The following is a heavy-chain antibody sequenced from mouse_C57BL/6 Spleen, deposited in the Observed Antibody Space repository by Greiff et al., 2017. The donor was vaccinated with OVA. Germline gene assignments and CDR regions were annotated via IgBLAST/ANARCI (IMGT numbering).Heavy chain of an antibody. CDR2: IWRGGST. CDR3: AKNMGMGLRLDWYFDV. V-gene: IGHV2-5*01. CDR1: GFSLTSYG. D-gene: IGHD2-4*01. J-gene: IGHJ1*03. Sequence: QVQLQQSGPGLVQPSQSLSITCTVSGFSLTSYGVHWVRQSPGKGLEWLGVIWRGGSTDYNAAFMSRLSITKDNSKSQVFFKMNSLQADDTAIYYCAKNMGMGLRLDWYFDVWGTGTTVTVSS.